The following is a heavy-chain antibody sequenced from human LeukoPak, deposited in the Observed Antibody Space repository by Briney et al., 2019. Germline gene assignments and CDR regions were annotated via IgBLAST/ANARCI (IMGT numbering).Heavy chain of an antibody. Sequence: GASVKVSCKASGYTFTSYGISWVRQAPGQGLEWMGWISAYNGNTNYAQKLQGRVTMTTDTSTSTAYMELSSLRSEDTAVYYCATSPYYGDPGPLSFYYYGMDVWGQGTTVTVSS. CDR1: GYTFTSYG. D-gene: IGHD4-17*01. CDR3: ATSPYYGDPGPLSFYYYGMDV. CDR2: ISAYNGNT. V-gene: IGHV1-18*01. J-gene: IGHJ6*02.